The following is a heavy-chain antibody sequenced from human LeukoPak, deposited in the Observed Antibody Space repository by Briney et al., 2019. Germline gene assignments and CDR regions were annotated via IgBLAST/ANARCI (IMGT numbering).Heavy chain of an antibody. V-gene: IGHV1-69*08. J-gene: IGHJ5*02. CDR1: GGTLNTHS. Sequence: SVKVSCKASGGTLNTHSFTWGRQAPGQGLELMGRITPIINTTKYAQKFQGRVPITADTSTSTVSMELSSLRSEDTAVYYCARVNLRGSQYNWFDPWGQGTLVTVSS. CDR2: ITPIINTT. CDR3: ARVNLRGSQYNWFDP. D-gene: IGHD1-26*01.